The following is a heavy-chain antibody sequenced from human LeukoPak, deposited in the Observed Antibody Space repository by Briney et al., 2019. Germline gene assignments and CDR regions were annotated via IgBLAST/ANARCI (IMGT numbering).Heavy chain of an antibody. J-gene: IGHJ5*02. CDR1: GGSISSGSFY. Sequence: SQTLSLTCTVSGGSISSGSFYWSWIRQPAGKGLEWIGRIYTSGSTNYNPSLKSRVTISVDTSKNQFSLKLSSVTAADTAVYYCARLPRELRWFDPWGQGILVTVSS. CDR3: ARLPRELRWFDP. V-gene: IGHV4-61*02. D-gene: IGHD1-26*01. CDR2: IYTSGST.